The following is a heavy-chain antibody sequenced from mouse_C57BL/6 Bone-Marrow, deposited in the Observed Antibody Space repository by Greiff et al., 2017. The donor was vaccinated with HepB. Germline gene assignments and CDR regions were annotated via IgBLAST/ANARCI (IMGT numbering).Heavy chain of an antibody. D-gene: IGHD2-3*01. J-gene: IGHJ2*01. CDR2: IDPENGDT. CDR3: TTGDGYSYYFDY. V-gene: IGHV14-4*01. CDR1: GFNIKDDY. Sequence: EVQLQQSGAELVRPGASVKLSCTASGFNIKDDYMHWVKQRPEQGLEWIGWIDPENGDTEYASKFQGKATITADTSSNTAYLQLSSLTSEDTAVYYGTTGDGYSYYFDYWGQGTTLTVSS.